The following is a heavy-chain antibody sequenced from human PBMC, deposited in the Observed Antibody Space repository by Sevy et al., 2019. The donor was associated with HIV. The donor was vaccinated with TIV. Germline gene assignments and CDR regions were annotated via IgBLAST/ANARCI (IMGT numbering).Heavy chain of an antibody. Sequence: GGSLRLSCAASGFTFSSYPMHWVRQAPGKGLEWVAVISYEGTNKYYADSVKGRFTISRDNSKNTLYLQMNSLRDDDTAVYYCARNGGDSNYHYNYMDVWGKWTTVTVSS. CDR2: ISYEGTNK. J-gene: IGHJ6*03. CDR3: ARNGGDSNYHYNYMDV. V-gene: IGHV3-30-3*01. D-gene: IGHD2-21*02. CDR1: GFTFSSYP.